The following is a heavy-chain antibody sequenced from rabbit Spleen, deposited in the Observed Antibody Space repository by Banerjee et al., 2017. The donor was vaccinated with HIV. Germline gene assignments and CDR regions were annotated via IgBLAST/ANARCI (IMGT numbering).Heavy chain of an antibody. Sequence: QEQLEESGGGLVKPEGSLTLTCKASGFSFSDRDVMCWVRQAPGKGLECIACIYAGSSASTYYANWAKGRFTFSKTSSTTVTLQMTSLTAADTATYFCARDGAGGSYFALWGPGTLVTVS. J-gene: IGHJ4*01. D-gene: IGHD8-1*01. CDR2: IYAGSSAST. V-gene: IGHV1S45*01. CDR1: GFSFSDRDV. CDR3: ARDGAGGSYFAL.